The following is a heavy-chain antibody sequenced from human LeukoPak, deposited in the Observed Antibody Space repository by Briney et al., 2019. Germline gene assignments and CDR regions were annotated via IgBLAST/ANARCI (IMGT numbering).Heavy chain of an antibody. V-gene: IGHV3-33*06. J-gene: IGHJ4*02. Sequence: GGSLRLSCAASAFSFSSYGMHWVRQAPGKGLEWVAVIWSDGSIKFYGDSVKGRFTISRDNSKNTLYLQMDSLRAEDTAVYYCAKDWGYEEAGIDFWGQGTLVTVSS. CDR1: AFSFSSYG. CDR2: IWSDGSIK. CDR3: AKDWGYEEAGIDF. D-gene: IGHD6-13*01.